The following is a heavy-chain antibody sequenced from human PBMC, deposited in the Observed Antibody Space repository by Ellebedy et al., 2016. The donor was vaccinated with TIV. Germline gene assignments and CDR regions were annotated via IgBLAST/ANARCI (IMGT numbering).Heavy chain of an antibody. J-gene: IGHJ4*02. CDR3: ARDRRTGRYEGIEY. Sequence: GGSLRLSXAASGFTFNNHWMSWVRQAPGKGLEWMAMIKEDGIDKYYMDSVKGRFTISKDNSKNSLFLQMDSLRAEDTAVYYCARDRRTGRYEGIEYWGQGILVTVSS. D-gene: IGHD3-9*01. CDR1: GFTFNNHW. CDR2: IKEDGIDK. V-gene: IGHV3-7*01.